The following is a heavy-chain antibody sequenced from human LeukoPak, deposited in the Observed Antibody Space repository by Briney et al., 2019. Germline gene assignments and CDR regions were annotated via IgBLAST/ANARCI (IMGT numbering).Heavy chain of an antibody. Sequence: SVKVSCKASGGTFSGYAISWVRQAPGKGGEGMGGIIPIFRTVIYPQKFPVRVTITSAQSTRTAYMELSSLRSEDTAVYYCPRVPSGEYYYSSGYYQHDYWGQGTLVTVSS. CDR2: IIPIFRTV. J-gene: IGHJ4*02. CDR1: GGTFSGYA. D-gene: IGHD3-22*01. V-gene: IGHV1-69*13. CDR3: PRVPSGEYYYSSGYYQHDY.